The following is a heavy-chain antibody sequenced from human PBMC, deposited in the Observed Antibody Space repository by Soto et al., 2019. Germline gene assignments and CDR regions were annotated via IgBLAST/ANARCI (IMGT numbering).Heavy chain of an antibody. V-gene: IGHV4-31*03. Sequence: PSETLSLTCTVSGLTISSASYSWSWIRQHPGKGLEWVGNIYSTGSTYYSPSLKSRVTLWVDTSKNQFSLRLASVTAADTAVYYCARYRISGSGSKLDYWGQGTLVAVSS. J-gene: IGHJ4*02. CDR3: ARYRISGSGSKLDY. CDR1: GLTISSASYS. D-gene: IGHD6-13*01. CDR2: IYSTGST.